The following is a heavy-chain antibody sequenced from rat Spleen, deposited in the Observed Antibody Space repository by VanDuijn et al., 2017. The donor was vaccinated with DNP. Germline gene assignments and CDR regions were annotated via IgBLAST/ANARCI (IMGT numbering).Heavy chain of an antibody. D-gene: IGHD1-2*01. V-gene: IGHV5-20*01. CDR3: ASWSPIAPISTSNY. CDR1: GFTFSDYY. J-gene: IGHJ2*01. Sequence: EVQLVESGGGLVQPGRSLKLSCAASGFTFSDYYMAWVRQAPTRGLEWVAYIGSDGGSTYYPDSVKGRFTISRDNAENTVYLQMNSLRSEDTATYFCASWSPIAPISTSNYWGQGVMVTVSS. CDR2: IGSDGGST.